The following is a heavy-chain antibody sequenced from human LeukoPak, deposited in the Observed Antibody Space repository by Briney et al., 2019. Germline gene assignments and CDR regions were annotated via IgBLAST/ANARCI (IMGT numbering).Heavy chain of an antibody. CDR1: GFTFSSYA. D-gene: IGHD6-13*01. CDR3: ARDRDSSSWSRGYFDY. J-gene: IGHJ4*02. CDR2: ISYDGGNK. V-gene: IGHV3-30*04. Sequence: GRSLRLSCAASGFTFSSYAMHWVRQAPGEGLEWVAVISYDGGNKYYADSVKGRFTISRDNSKNTLYLQMNSLRAEDTAVYYCARDRDSSSWSRGYFDYWGQGTLVTVSS.